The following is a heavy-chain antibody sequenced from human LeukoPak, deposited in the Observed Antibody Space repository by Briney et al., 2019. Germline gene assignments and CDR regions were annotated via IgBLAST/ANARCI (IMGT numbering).Heavy chain of an antibody. J-gene: IGHJ4*01. Sequence: GESLKISCKGSGYGFTSYWIAWVRQMPGKGLEWVGSFYPGESDTRYSPSFQDQVTISADKSFNTAYLQWSSLKASDTAMYYCARLSIVGATLNYFDYWGQGTLVTVSS. V-gene: IGHV5-51*01. D-gene: IGHD1-26*01. CDR3: ARLSIVGATLNYFDY. CDR2: FYPGESDT. CDR1: GYGFTSYW.